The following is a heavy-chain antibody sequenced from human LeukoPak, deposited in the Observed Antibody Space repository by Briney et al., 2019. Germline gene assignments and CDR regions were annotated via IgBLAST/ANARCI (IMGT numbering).Heavy chain of an antibody. CDR1: GFTFSSYA. CDR3: AKVGSVVPAATFAY. Sequence: HPGGSLRLSCAASGFTFSSYAMSWVRQAPGKGLEWVSAISGSGGSTYYADSVKGRFTISRDNSKNTLYLQMNSLRAEDTAVYYCAKVGSVVPAATFAYWGQGTLVTVSS. J-gene: IGHJ4*02. D-gene: IGHD2-2*01. CDR2: ISGSGGST. V-gene: IGHV3-23*01.